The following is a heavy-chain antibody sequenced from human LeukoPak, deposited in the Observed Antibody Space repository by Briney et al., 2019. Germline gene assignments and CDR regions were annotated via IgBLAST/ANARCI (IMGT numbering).Heavy chain of an antibody. CDR3: ARDLDGDYTYFDY. CDR1: GYTFTSYA. Sequence: APVKVSCKASGYTFTSYAMHWVRQAPGQRLEWMGWINAGNGNTKYSQKFQGRVTITRDTSASTAYMELSSLRSEDTAVYYCARDLDGDYTYFDYWGQGTLVTVSS. CDR2: INAGNGNT. J-gene: IGHJ4*02. V-gene: IGHV1-3*01. D-gene: IGHD4-17*01.